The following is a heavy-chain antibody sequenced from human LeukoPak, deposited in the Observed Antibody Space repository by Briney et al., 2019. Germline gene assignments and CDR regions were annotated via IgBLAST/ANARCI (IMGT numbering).Heavy chain of an antibody. J-gene: IGHJ4*02. CDR3: AKLIHPYTSSWYPFDS. Sequence: GGSLRLSCTASGFTFSSYAMNWVRQAPGQGLEWVSAISGSGYSTFYADSMKGRFTISRDNSKNTLYLQMISLRAEDTAIYYCAKLIHPYTSSWYPFDSWGQGTLVTVFS. CDR2: ISGSGYST. V-gene: IGHV3-23*01. D-gene: IGHD6-13*01. CDR1: GFTFSSYA.